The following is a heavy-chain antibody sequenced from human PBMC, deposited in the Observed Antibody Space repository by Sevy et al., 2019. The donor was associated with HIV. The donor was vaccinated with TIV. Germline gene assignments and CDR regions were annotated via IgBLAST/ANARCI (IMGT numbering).Heavy chain of an antibody. J-gene: IGHJ3*02. CDR1: GYTFTSYG. CDR3: ARVLPLGELSLGDAFDI. CDR2: ISAYNGNT. V-gene: IGHV1-18*01. D-gene: IGHD3-16*02. Sequence: ASVKVSCKASGYTFTSYGISWVRQAPGQGLEWMGWISAYNGNTNYAQKLQGRVTMTTDTSTSTAYMELRSLRSDDTAVYYCARVLPLGELSLGDAFDIWGQGTMVTVSS.